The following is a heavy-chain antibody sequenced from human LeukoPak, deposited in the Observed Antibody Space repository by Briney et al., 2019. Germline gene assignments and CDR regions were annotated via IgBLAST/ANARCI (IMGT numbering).Heavy chain of an antibody. V-gene: IGHV4-59*01. D-gene: IGHD1-26*01. Sequence: PSEALSLTCTVSGGSISSYYWSWIRQPPGKGLEWIGYIYYSGSTNYNPSLKSRVTISVDTSKNQFSLKLSSVTAADTAVYYCASLGSYTEYFQHWGQGTLVTVSS. CDR3: ASLGSYTEYFQH. J-gene: IGHJ1*01. CDR2: IYYSGST. CDR1: GGSISSYY.